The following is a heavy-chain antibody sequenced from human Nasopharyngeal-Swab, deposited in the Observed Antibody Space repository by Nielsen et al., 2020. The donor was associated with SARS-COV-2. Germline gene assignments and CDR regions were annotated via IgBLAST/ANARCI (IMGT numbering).Heavy chain of an antibody. CDR2: ISSSSSTI. J-gene: IGHJ4*02. D-gene: IGHD6-19*01. CDR1: GFTFSSYS. V-gene: IGHV3-48*01. CDR3: ARSGQWLVQDY. Sequence: GESLKISCAASGFTFSSYSMNWVRQAPGKGLEWVSYISSSSSTIYYADSVKGRFTISRDNAKNSLYLQMNSLRAEDTAVYYCARSGQWLVQDYWGQGTLVTVSS.